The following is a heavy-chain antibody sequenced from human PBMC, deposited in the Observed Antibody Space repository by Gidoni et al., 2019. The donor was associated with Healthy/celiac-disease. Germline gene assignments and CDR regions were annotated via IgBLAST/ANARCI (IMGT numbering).Heavy chain of an antibody. V-gene: IGHV5-51*01. CDR1: GYSFTSYW. Sequence: EVQLVQSGAEVKKPGESLKISCKGSGYSFTSYWIGWVRQMPGKGLEWMGIIYPGDSDTRYGPSFQGQVTISADKSISTAYLQWSSLKASDTAMYYCARLQHDSSGYYADAFDIWGQGTMVTVSS. J-gene: IGHJ3*02. CDR2: IYPGDSDT. D-gene: IGHD3-22*01. CDR3: ARLQHDSSGYYADAFDI.